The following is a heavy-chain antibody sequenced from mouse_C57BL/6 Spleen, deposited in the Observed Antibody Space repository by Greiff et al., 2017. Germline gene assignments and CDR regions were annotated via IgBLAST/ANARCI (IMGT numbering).Heavy chain of an antibody. CDR3: ARYYYCCSYWYFDV. Sequence: QVQLQQPGAELVKPGASVKLSCKASGYTFTSYWMPWVKQRPGLGLEWIGRIDPNSGGNKYNEKFKSKATLTVDKPSSTAYMQLSSLTSEDSAFFYCARYYYCCSYWYFDVWGTWTTVSVSS. D-gene: IGHD1-1*01. J-gene: IGHJ1*03. CDR2: IDPNSGGN. V-gene: IGHV1-72*01. CDR1: GYTFTSYW.